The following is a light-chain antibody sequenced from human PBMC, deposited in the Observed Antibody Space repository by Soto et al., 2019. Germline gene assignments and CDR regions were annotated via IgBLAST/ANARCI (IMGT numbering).Light chain of an antibody. CDR2: GAS. J-gene: IGKJ1*01. V-gene: IGKV3-15*01. CDR1: QSISDT. CDR3: QQYNNWPWT. Sequence: EIVLTQSPGTLSLSPGERATLSCRASQSISDTLAWYQQKPGQAPRLLIYGASKRATGFPARFSGSGSGTDFTLTISSLQSEDFAVYYCQQYNNWPWTFGRGTKVDIK.